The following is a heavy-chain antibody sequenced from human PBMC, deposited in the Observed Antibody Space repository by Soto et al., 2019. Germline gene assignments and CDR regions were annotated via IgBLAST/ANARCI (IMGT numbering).Heavy chain of an antibody. CDR3: AKDLSSLGWLALGATGDS. CDR1: GFTFRNYA. Sequence: EVHLLESGGDVVQPGRSLRLSCAASGFTFRNYAMNWIRQAPGKGLEWLSSISANGRNAYYADSVKGRFTISRDRSKNMLYRQLDSLRVEDTAIYFCAKDLSSLGWLALGATGDSWGQGNRVTVSS. D-gene: IGHD3-22*01. CDR2: ISANGRNA. V-gene: IGHV3-23*01. J-gene: IGHJ4*02.